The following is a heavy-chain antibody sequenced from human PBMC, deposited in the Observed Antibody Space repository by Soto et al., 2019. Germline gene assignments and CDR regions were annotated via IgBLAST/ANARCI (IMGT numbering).Heavy chain of an antibody. CDR3: AKGVTVAPASLYFDY. CDR2: ISGSGGST. D-gene: IGHD4-17*01. J-gene: IGHJ4*02. Sequence: GGSLRLSCAASGFTFSSYAMSWVRQAPGKGLEWVSAISGSGGSTYYADSVKGRFTISRDNSKNTLYLQMNSLRAEDTAVYYCAKGVTVAPASLYFDYWGQGTLVTVSS. CDR1: GFTFSSYA. V-gene: IGHV3-23*01.